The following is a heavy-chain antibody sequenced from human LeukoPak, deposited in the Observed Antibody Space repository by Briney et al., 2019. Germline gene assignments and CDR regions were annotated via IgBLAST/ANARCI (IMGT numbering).Heavy chain of an antibody. Sequence: SETLSLTCTVSGGSISSYYWSWIRQPPERGRGWIGYIYYSGSTNYNPSLKSRVTISVDTSKNQFSLKLSSVTAADTAVDYCAKTTPLRGGFDYWGQGTLVTVSS. D-gene: IGHD1-1*01. J-gene: IGHJ4*02. V-gene: IGHV4-59*01. CDR1: GGSISSYY. CDR3: AKTTPLRGGFDY. CDR2: IYYSGST.